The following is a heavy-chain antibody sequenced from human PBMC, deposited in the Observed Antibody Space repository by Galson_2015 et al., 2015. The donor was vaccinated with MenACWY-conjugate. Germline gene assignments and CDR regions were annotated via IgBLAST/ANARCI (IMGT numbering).Heavy chain of an antibody. Sequence: CAISGDSVSSKSAAWIWIRQSPSRGLEWLGRTYYGSKWYNDYAASVKGRITINPDTSKNQFSLQLNSVTPEDTAVYYCGRVTWGCSKAFDYWGQGTPVTVSS. CDR1: GDSVSSKSAA. V-gene: IGHV6-1*01. D-gene: IGHD6-13*01. J-gene: IGHJ4*02. CDR3: GRVTWGCSKAFDY. CDR2: TYYGSKWYN.